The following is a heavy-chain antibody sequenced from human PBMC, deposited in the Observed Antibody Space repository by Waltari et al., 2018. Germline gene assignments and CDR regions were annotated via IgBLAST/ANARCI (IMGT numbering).Heavy chain of an antibody. CDR1: GFPVRSNH. J-gene: IGHJ4*02. CDR2: IYSGGST. D-gene: IGHD2-2*01. CDR3: ARQSGYCSSTSCYPDY. Sequence: EVQLVESGGGLIQPGGSLRLPCAASGFPVRSNHMRWVRQAPGKGLEWVSVIYSGGSTYYADSVKGRFTISRDNSKNTLYLQMNSLRAEDTAVYYCARQSGYCSSTSCYPDYWGQGTLVTVSS. V-gene: IGHV3-53*01.